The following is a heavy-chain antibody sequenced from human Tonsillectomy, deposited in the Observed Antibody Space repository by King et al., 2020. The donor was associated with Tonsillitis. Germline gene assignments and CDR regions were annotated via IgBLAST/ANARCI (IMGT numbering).Heavy chain of an antibody. CDR3: VRDWPAMVNY. CDR1: GLTFSSYW. D-gene: IGHD5-18*01. V-gene: IGHV3-7*03. Sequence: VQLVESGGGLVQPGGSLRLSCAASGLTFSSYWMRWVRQAPGKGLEWVANIKQDGSETYYVDSVKGRFTISRDNAKNSLYLQMNSLRAEDTAVYYCVRDWPAMVNYWGQGTLVTVSS. J-gene: IGHJ4*02. CDR2: IKQDGSET.